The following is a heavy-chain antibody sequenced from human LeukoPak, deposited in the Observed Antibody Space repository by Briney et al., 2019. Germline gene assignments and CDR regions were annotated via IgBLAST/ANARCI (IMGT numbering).Heavy chain of an antibody. Sequence: GGSLRLPCAASGFTFSSYSMNWVRQAPGKGLEWVSSISSSSSYIYYADSVKGRFTISRDNAKNSLYLQMNSLRAEDTAVYYCANVIAAAGRFGWFDPWGQGTLVTVSS. CDR3: ANVIAAAGRFGWFDP. CDR1: GFTFSSYS. CDR2: ISSSSSYI. J-gene: IGHJ5*02. V-gene: IGHV3-21*04. D-gene: IGHD6-13*01.